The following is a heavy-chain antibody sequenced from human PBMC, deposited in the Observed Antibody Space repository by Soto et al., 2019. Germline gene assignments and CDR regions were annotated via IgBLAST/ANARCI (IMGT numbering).Heavy chain of an antibody. V-gene: IGHV3-30-3*01. CDR1: GFTFSSYA. CDR2: ISYDGSNK. J-gene: IGHJ4*02. Sequence: QVQLVESGGGVVQPGRSLRLSCAASGFTFSSYAMHWVRQAPGKGPEWVAVISYDGSNKYYADSVKGRFTISRDNSKNTLYLQMNSLRAEDTAVYYCARVRDIVVVVAATRFDYWGQGTLVTVSS. D-gene: IGHD2-15*01. CDR3: ARVRDIVVVVAATRFDY.